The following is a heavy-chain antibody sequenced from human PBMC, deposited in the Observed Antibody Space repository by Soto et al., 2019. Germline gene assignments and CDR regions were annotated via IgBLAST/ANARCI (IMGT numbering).Heavy chain of an antibody. CDR2: IYYSGST. Sequence: QVQLQESGPGLVKPSQTLSLTCTVSGGSISSGGYYWSWIRQHPGKGLEWIGYIYYSGSTYYNPSLKSRVTISVDTSKNQFSLKLSSVTAADTAVYDCARGGRYYFINCFDPWGQGTLVTVSS. D-gene: IGHD3-10*01. CDR1: GGSISSGGYY. J-gene: IGHJ5*02. CDR3: ARGGRYYFINCFDP. V-gene: IGHV4-31*03.